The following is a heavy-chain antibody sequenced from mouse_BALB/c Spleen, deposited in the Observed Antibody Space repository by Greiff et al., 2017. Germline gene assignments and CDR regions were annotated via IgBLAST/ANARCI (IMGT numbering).Heavy chain of an antibody. D-gene: IGHD2-2*01. CDR1: GFTFSSYG. J-gene: IGHJ3*01. V-gene: IGHV5-6*01. Sequence: EVMLVESGGELVKPGGSLKLSCAASGFTFSSYGMSWVRQTPDKRLEWVATISSGGSYTYYPDSVKGRFTISRDNAKNTLYLQMSSLKSEDTAMYYCARQSLGYDFWFAYWGQGTLVTVSA. CDR3: ARQSLGYDFWFAY. CDR2: ISSGGSYT.